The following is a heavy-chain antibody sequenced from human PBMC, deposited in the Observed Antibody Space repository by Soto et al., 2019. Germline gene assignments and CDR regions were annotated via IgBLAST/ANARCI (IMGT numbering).Heavy chain of an antibody. V-gene: IGHV4-39*01. Sequence: RSLTCIVSGESISSSSYYWGWIRQPPGKGLEWIGSIYYSGRTYYNPSFKSRVTISIDTSKNQFSLKLSSVTATDTAVYYCARQRTTVVTQAYFDHWGQGALATVSS. CDR2: IYYSGRT. CDR3: ARQRTTVVTQAYFDH. D-gene: IGHD2-21*02. CDR1: GESISSSSYY. J-gene: IGHJ4*02.